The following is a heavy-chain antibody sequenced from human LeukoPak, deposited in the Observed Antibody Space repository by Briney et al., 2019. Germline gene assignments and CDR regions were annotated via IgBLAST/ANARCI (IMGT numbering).Heavy chain of an antibody. V-gene: IGHV4-59*01. J-gene: IGHJ4*02. CDR2: IYYGGST. D-gene: IGHD3-10*01. Sequence: SETLSLTCTVSGGSISSYYWSWIRQPPGKGLEWIGYIYYGGSTNYNPSLKSRVTISVDTSKNQFSLKVGSVTAADTAVYYCARDGGRYNDFYHWGQGTLVTVSS. CDR1: GGSISSYY. CDR3: ARDGGRYNDFYH.